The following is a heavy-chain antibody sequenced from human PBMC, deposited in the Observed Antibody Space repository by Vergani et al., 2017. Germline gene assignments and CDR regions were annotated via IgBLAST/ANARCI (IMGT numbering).Heavy chain of an antibody. CDR2: ISWNSGAV. Sequence: EVQLVTSGGGLVQPGGSLRLSCAASGFTFDDYAMHWVRQAPGKGLEWVSGISWNSGAVDYADSVRGRFTISRDNAKNSLFLEMNSLRFEDTAVYFCTKGSVYYHDSAGHGYDPYTGFDLWGQGTLVTVSS. CDR1: GFTFDDYA. D-gene: IGHD5-12*01. J-gene: IGHJ3*01. CDR3: TKGSVYYHDSAGHGYDPYTGFDL. V-gene: IGHV3-9*01.